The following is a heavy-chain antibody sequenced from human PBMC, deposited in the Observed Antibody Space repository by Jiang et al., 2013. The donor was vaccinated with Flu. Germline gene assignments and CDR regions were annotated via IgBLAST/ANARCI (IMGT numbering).Heavy chain of an antibody. CDR2: IIPILGIA. D-gene: IGHD5-24*01. CDR1: GGTFSSYT. Sequence: GAEVKKPGSSVKVSCKASGGTFSSYTISWVRQAPGQGLEWMGRIIPILGIANYAQKFQGRVTITADKSTSTAYMELSSLRSEDTAVYYCASGYRLHFYYFDYWGQGTLVTVSS. CDR3: ASGYRLHFYYFDY. J-gene: IGHJ4*02. V-gene: IGHV1-69*02.